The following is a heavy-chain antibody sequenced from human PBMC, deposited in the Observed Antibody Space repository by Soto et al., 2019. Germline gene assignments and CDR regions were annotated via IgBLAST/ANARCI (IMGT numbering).Heavy chain of an antibody. V-gene: IGHV4-4*02. D-gene: IGHD6-13*01. J-gene: IGHJ4*02. CDR1: GGSLSSSNL. Sequence: SETPSLTCAVSGGSLSSSNLLGWVRQPPGRGLGWLGEISHMGSTTSTPSLKSRVTISVDKSKTQFPLRLSSVPAADTVVFFWAGRSSGWFSASFDYWGRGPLVTVSS. CDR3: AGRSSGWFSASFDY. CDR2: ISHMGST.